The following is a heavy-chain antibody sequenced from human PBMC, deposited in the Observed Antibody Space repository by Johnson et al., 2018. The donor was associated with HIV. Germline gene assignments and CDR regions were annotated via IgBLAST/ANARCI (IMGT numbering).Heavy chain of an antibody. CDR2: IDWNGGS. J-gene: IGHJ3*02. Sequence: VQLVESGGGVVRPGGSLRLSCAASGFTFDDYGMSWVRQAPGKGLEWVSGIDWNGGSEDYYVDSLKGRFTLSRDNAQKLLYLQMNTLRAEDTALYYCARVVTMIVVDGGIEAFDIWGQGTMVTVSS. D-gene: IGHD3-22*01. CDR1: GFTFDDYG. CDR3: ARVVTMIVVDGGIEAFDI. V-gene: IGHV3-20*04.